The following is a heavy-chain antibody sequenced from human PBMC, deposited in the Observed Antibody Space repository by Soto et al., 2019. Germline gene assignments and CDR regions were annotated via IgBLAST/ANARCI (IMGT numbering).Heavy chain of an antibody. D-gene: IGHD6-19*01. CDR2: ADHNGLT. CDR1: GDSVTSNVW. J-gene: IGHJ4*02. CDR3: ARDAAVPGESHRFDY. Sequence: QVQLQESGPGLVKPSGTLSLTCAVSGDSVTSNVWWSWVRQPPGKGLEGIGEADHNGLTDYNPSLKRRVTMSIDTYENAISLTLTSLTAEDTAIYYCARDAAVPGESHRFDYWGQGTLVTVSS. V-gene: IGHV4-4*02.